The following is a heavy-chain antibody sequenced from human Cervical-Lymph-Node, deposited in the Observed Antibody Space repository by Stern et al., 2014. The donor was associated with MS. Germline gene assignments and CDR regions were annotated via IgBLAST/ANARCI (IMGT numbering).Heavy chain of an antibody. CDR3: ARHDYYYAMDV. J-gene: IGHJ6*02. V-gene: IGHV1-2*02. CDR1: GYTFTGYY. CDR2: ITPTSGGT. Sequence: QVQLVQSGAEVRKPGASVKVSCKASGYTFTGYYLHWVRQAPGQGLEWMGWITPTSGGTNYAQKFQGRVTMARDTSISTAYMDLSRLRSDDTAVYYCARHDYYYAMDVWGQGTTVAVSS.